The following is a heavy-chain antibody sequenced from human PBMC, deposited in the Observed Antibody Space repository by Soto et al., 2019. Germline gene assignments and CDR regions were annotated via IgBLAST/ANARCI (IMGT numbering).Heavy chain of an antibody. V-gene: IGHV1-18*01. CDR1: GYTFPSYG. Sequence: QVQLVQSGAEVKKPGASVKVSCKGSGYTFPSYGINWVRQAPGQGLEWMGRISAYNGNTDYAQKFQGRVTMTTDTSTSTAYMELRSLRSDDTAVYHCELLTSSAAAGPVWITPILWGQRTLVTVSS. CDR3: ELLTSSAAAGPVWITPIL. CDR2: ISAYNGNT. J-gene: IGHJ4*02. D-gene: IGHD6-13*01.